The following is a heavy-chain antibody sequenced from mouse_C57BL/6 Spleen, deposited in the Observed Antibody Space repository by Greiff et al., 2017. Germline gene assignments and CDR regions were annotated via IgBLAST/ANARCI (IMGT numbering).Heavy chain of an antibody. D-gene: IGHD1-1*01. J-gene: IGHJ3*01. CDR3: ARGDYGAWFAY. CDR2: IYPGGGYT. Sequence: QVQLKESGAELVRPGTSVKMSCKASGYTFTNYWIGWAKQRPGHGLEWIGDIYPGGGYTNYNEKFKGKATLTADKSSSTAYLQFRSLTSEDSAIYYCARGDYGAWFAYWGQGTLVTVSA. CDR1: GYTFTNYW. V-gene: IGHV1-63*01.